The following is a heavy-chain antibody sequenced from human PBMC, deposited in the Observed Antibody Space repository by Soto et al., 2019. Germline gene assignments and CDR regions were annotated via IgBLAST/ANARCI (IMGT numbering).Heavy chain of an antibody. CDR3: ASGYDILTGYPRGDYYGMDV. V-gene: IGHV4-39*01. CDR2: IFYSGST. D-gene: IGHD3-9*01. CDR1: GGSISSSSYY. J-gene: IGHJ6*02. Sequence: SETLSLTCTVSGGSISSSSYYWGWIRQPPGKGLEWIGSIFYSGSTYYNPSLKSRVTISVDTSKNQFSLKLSSVTAADTAVYYCASGYDILTGYPRGDYYGMDVWGQGTTVTSP.